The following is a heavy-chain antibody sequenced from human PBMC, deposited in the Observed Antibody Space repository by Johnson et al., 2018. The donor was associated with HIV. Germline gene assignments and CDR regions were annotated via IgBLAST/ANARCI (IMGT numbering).Heavy chain of an antibody. CDR2: IRYDGSNK. CDR3: AKELIAAAGTSSFDI. V-gene: IGHV3-30*02. Sequence: QVQLVESGGGLVKPGGSLRLSCAASGFTFSDYYMSWIRQAPGKGLEWVAFIRYDGSNKYYADSVKGRFTITRDNSKNTLYLQMNSLRAEDTAVYYCAKELIAAAGTSSFDIWGQGTMVTVSS. CDR1: GFTFSDYY. J-gene: IGHJ3*02. D-gene: IGHD6-13*01.